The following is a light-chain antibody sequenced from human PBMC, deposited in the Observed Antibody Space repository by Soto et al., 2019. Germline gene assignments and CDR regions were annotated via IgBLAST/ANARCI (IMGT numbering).Light chain of an antibody. CDR3: ASWDDSLSGPV. V-gene: IGLV1-47*01. Sequence: QSVLTQPPLASGTPGQRVTISCSGSISNIGTNYVYWYQQLPGTAPKLLIFRHDQRPSGVPDRFSGSKSGTSASLAISGLRSEDEAEYYCASWDDSLSGPVFGGGTKLTVL. CDR2: RHD. J-gene: IGLJ2*01. CDR1: ISNIGTNY.